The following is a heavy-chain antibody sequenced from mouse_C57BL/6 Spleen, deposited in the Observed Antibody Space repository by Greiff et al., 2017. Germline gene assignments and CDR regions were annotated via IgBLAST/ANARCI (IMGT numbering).Heavy chain of an antibody. D-gene: IGHD3-1*01. Sequence: VQLQQSGPELVKPGASVKISCKASGYAFSSSWMNWVKQRPGKGLEWIGRIYPGDGDTNYNGKFKGKATLTADKSSSTAYMQLSSLTSEDSAVYFCARERSRDYAMSNWGQGASGTAAS. J-gene: IGHJ4*01. V-gene: IGHV1-82*01. CDR1: GYAFSSSW. CDR3: ARERSRDYAMSN. CDR2: IYPGDGDT.